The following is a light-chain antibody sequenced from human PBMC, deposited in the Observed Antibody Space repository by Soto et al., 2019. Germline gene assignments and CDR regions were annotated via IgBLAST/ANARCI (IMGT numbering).Light chain of an antibody. CDR3: ATWDSRLSVVV. V-gene: IGLV1-51*01. CDR2: NND. CDR1: GSNIGNNY. Sequence: QSVLTQPPSVSAAPGQKVTISCSGSGSNIGNNYVSWYQQFPATAPQLLIYNNDNRPSGIPDRFSGSKSGTSATLGITGLQTGDEADYYCATWDSRLSVVVFGGGTQLTVL. J-gene: IGLJ2*01.